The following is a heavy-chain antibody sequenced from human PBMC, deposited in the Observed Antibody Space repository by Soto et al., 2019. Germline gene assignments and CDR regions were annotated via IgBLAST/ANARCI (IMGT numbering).Heavy chain of an antibody. CDR1: GYTFTGYY. J-gene: IGHJ4*02. D-gene: IGHD3-3*01. CDR3: ARERSYYTPPKLDS. CDR2: INPNSGGT. Sequence: ASVKVSCKASGYTFTGYYMHWVRQATGQGLEWMGWINPNSGGTNYAQKFQGRVTMTRNTSISTAYMELSSLRSEDTAVYYCARERSYYTPPKLDSWGRGTLVTVSS. V-gene: IGHV1-2*02.